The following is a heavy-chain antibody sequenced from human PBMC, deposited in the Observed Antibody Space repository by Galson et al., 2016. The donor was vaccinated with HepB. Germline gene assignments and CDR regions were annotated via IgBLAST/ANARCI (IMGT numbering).Heavy chain of an antibody. J-gene: IGHJ4*02. Sequence: SCAASGFTFSNFWMHWVRQAPGKGLVWVSRIKSDGETADYADSVKGRFTISRDNAKNTLSLQMESLRAEDTAVYYCVRTITPAPIPLFDYWGQGTLVTVSS. CDR3: VRTITPAPIPLFDY. CDR2: IKSDGETA. D-gene: IGHD3-10*01. CDR1: GFTFSNFW. V-gene: IGHV3-74*01.